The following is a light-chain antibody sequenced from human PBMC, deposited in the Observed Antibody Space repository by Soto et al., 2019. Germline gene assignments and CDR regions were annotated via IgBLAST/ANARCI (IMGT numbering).Light chain of an antibody. CDR2: LNSDGSH. CDR3: QTWGTGLYVV. CDR1: SGHSNYA. V-gene: IGLV4-69*01. Sequence: QLVLTQSPSASASLGASVKLTCTLSSGHSNYAIAWHQQQPEKGPRYLMKLNSDGSHSEGDGIPDRFSGSSSGAERYLTIPSLQSEDEADYYCQTWGTGLYVVFGGGTKVTVL. J-gene: IGLJ2*01.